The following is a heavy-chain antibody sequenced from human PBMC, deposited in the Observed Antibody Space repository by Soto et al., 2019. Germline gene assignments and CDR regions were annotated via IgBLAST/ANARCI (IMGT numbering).Heavy chain of an antibody. J-gene: IGHJ4*02. V-gene: IGHV4-30-4*01. Sequence: PSETLSLTCTVSGGSISSGDYYWSWIRQPPGKGLEWIGYIYYSGSTYYNPSLKSRVTISVDTSKNQFSLKLSSVTAADTAVYYCARDSYYDTNYFDYWGQGTLVTVSS. D-gene: IGHD3-22*01. CDR1: GGSISSGDYY. CDR3: ARDSYYDTNYFDY. CDR2: IYYSGST.